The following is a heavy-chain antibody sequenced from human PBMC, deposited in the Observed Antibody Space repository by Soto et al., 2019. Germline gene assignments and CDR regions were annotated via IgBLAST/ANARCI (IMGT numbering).Heavy chain of an antibody. J-gene: IGHJ5*02. CDR2: IYYSEST. D-gene: IGHD3-22*01. Sequence: PSETLSLTCTVSGGSISSYYWSWIRQPPGKGLEWIGYIYYSESTNYNPSLKSRVIISVDTSNNQFSLRLSSVTAADTAVYYCARAYYDPSGYSLDPCGQGTLVTVSS. CDR3: ARAYYDPSGYSLDP. V-gene: IGHV4-59*01. CDR1: GGSISSYY.